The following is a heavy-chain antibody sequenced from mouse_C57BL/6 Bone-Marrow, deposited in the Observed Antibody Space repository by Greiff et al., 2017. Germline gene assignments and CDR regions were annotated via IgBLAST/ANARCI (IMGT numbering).Heavy chain of an antibody. J-gene: IGHJ1*03. CDR1: GFTFSDYY. Sequence: EVKLVESGGGLVQPGGSLKLSCAASGFTFSDYYMYWVRQTPEKRLEWVAYISNGGGSTYYPDTVKGRFTISRDNAKNTLYLQMSRLKSEDTAMYYCARPLGYRYFDVWGTGTTVAVSS. CDR3: ARPLGYRYFDV. D-gene: IGHD4-1*01. V-gene: IGHV5-12*01. CDR2: ISNGGGST.